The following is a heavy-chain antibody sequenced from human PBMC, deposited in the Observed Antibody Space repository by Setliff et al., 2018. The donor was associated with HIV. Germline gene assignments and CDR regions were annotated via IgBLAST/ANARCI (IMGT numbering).Heavy chain of an antibody. V-gene: IGHV4-59*01. CDR1: GGSISSYH. Sequence: LSLTCSLSGGSISSYHWNWIRQPPGKGLEWIGYIYYSGSTNYNPSLKSRVTISVDTSKNQFSLKLSSVTAADTAVYYCARDHIVATIRDYYYGMDVWGQGTTVTVS. D-gene: IGHD5-12*01. J-gene: IGHJ6*02. CDR2: IYYSGST. CDR3: ARDHIVATIRDYYYGMDV.